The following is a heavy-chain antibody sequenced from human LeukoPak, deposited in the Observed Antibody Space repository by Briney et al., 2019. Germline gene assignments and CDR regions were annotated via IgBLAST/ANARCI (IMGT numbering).Heavy chain of an antibody. J-gene: IGHJ4*02. CDR1: VGSFSGYY. V-gene: IGHV4-34*01. CDR2: INHSGST. Sequence: SETLSLTCAVYVGSFSGYYWSWIRQPPGKGLEWIGEINHSGSTNYNPSLKSRVTISVDTSKNPFSLKLSSVTAADTAVYYCARSGGYGDYELLFDYWGQGTLVTVSS. D-gene: IGHD4-17*01. CDR3: ARSGGYGDYELLFDY.